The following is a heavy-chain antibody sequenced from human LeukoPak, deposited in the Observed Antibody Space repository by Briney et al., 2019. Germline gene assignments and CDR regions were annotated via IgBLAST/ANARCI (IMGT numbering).Heavy chain of an antibody. CDR2: IYTSGRT. CDR3: ARTYYDPLTGYYSGGGPFDS. J-gene: IGHJ4*02. CDR1: GGSISSGSHY. D-gene: IGHD3-9*01. V-gene: IGHV4-61*02. Sequence: SETLSLTCTVSGGSISSGSHYWSWIRQPAGKGLEWIGRIYTSGRTNYNPSLKSRVTISIDMSKKQFSLKLSSVTAADTAVYHCARTYYDPLTGYYSGGGPFDSWGQGTLVTVSS.